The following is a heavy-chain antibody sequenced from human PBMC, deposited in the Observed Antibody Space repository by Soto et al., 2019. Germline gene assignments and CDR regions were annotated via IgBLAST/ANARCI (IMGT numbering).Heavy chain of an antibody. J-gene: IGHJ4*02. CDR1: GFTFSSYA. CDR3: EREGVDYFDY. CDR2: ISYDGSNK. Sequence: QVQLVESGGGVVQPGRSLRLSCAASGFTFSSYAMQWVRQAPGKGLEWVAVISYDGSNKYYADSVKGRFTISRDNSKNTLYLQMNSLRAEDTAVYYCEREGVDYFDYWGQGTLVTVSS. D-gene: IGHD3-3*01. V-gene: IGHV3-30-3*01.